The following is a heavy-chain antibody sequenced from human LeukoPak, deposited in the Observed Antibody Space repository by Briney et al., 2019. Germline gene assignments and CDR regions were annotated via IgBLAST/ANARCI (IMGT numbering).Heavy chain of an antibody. CDR2: IYYSGST. J-gene: IGHJ3*02. CDR1: GGSISSSSYY. Sequence: SETLSLTCTVSGGSISSSSYYWGWIRQPPGKGLEWIGSIYYSGSTYYNPSLKSRVTISVDTSKNQFSLKLSSVTAVDTAVYYCARPLLRFPTDAFDIWGQGTMVTVSA. V-gene: IGHV4-39*01. D-gene: IGHD3-3*01. CDR3: ARPLLRFPTDAFDI.